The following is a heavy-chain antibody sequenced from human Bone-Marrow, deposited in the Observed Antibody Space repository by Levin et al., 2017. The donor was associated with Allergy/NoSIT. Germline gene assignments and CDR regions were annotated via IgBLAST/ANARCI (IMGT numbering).Heavy chain of an antibody. CDR3: ARHKDYGGNGYYYYGMDV. Sequence: GGSLRLSCAASGFTFTDYAIHWIRQSPGRGLEWVSGVSWNSGTIGYADSVKGRFTISRDNAKNSLYLQMNSLRTEDTALYFCARHKDYGGNGYYYYGMDVWGQGTTVTVSS. V-gene: IGHV3-9*01. D-gene: IGHD4-23*01. CDR1: GFTFTDYA. J-gene: IGHJ6*02. CDR2: VSWNSGTI.